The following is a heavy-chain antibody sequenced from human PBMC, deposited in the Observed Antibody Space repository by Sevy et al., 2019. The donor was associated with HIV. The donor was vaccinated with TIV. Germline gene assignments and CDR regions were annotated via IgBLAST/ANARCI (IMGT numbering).Heavy chain of an antibody. J-gene: IGHJ4*02. CDR2: ITSNGLTT. D-gene: IGHD3-3*02. Sequence: GGSLRLSCSASGFIFGDNIMHWVRQAPGKRFEYVSGITSNGLTTHYADSVKGRFTISRDNSKDTMYLQMSSLRPEDTAVYYCVEDRRISQDFDSWGQGTLVTVSS. CDR3: VEDRRISQDFDS. V-gene: IGHV3-64D*06. CDR1: GFIFGDNI.